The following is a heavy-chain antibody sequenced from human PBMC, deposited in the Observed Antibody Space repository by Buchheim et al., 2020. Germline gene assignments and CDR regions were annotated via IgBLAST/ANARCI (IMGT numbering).Heavy chain of an antibody. Sequence: QVQLQESGPGLVKPSETLSLTCTVSGGSISSYYWSWIRQPPGKGLEWIGYIYYSGSTNYNPSLKSRVTISVDTSKNQFSLKLSSVTAADTAVYYCARDRAYCSSTSCYTGKDYYYYMDVWGKGTT. CDR2: IYYSGST. V-gene: IGHV4-59*01. CDR1: GGSISSYY. CDR3: ARDRAYCSSTSCYTGKDYYYYMDV. D-gene: IGHD2-2*02. J-gene: IGHJ6*03.